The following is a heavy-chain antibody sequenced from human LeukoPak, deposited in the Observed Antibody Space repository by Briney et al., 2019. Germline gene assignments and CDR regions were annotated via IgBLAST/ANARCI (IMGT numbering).Heavy chain of an antibody. CDR1: GFTFSSYG. V-gene: IGHV3-33*01. CDR2: IWYDGSNK. CDR3: ARDLFDDSSGYYHDY. D-gene: IGHD3-22*01. Sequence: GGSLRLSCAASGFTFSSYGMHWVRQAPGKGLEWVAVIWYDGSNKYYADSVKGRFTIPRDNSKNTLYLQMNSLRAEDTAVYYCARDLFDDSSGYYHDYWGQGTLVTVSS. J-gene: IGHJ4*02.